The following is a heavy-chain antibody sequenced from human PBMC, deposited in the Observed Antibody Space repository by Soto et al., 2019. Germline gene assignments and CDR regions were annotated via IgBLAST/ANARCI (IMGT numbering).Heavy chain of an antibody. J-gene: IGHJ6*02. Sequence: ASVKVSWKASGYSFTDYHIHWVRQAPGQGLEWLGRIDPKSGGTSTAQKFQGWVTMTTDTSISTASMELTRLTSDDTAIYYCARGDSTDCSNGVCSFFYNHDMDVWG. CDR3: ARGDSTDCSNGVCSFFYNHDMDV. CDR1: GYSFTDYH. V-gene: IGHV1-2*04. CDR2: IDPKSGGT. D-gene: IGHD2-8*01.